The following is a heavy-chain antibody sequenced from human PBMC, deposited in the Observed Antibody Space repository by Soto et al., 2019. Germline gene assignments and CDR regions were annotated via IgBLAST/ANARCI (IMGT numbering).Heavy chain of an antibody. CDR3: ARALAVVVPWFYGMDV. CDR2: TGGSGSST. D-gene: IGHD6-19*01. J-gene: IGHJ6*02. Sequence: EVQLLDSGGGLVQPGGSLRLSCAASGFTFSIYVRSWVREALGQALEWVSATGGSGSSTFYADSVKGRFTISRDNSNHKLYLHMNSLSAEDKAIYDCARALAVVVPWFYGMDVWGQVPTVTVS. CDR1: GFTFSIYV. V-gene: IGHV3-23*01.